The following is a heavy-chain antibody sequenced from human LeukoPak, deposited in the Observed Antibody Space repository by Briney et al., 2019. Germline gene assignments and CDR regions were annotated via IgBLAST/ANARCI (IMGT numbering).Heavy chain of an antibody. CDR2: IRSKANSYAT. CDR1: GFTFSGSA. D-gene: IGHD3-9*01. J-gene: IGHJ4*02. V-gene: IGHV3-73*01. Sequence: PGGSLRLSCAASGFTFSGSAMHWVRQASGKGLEWVGRIRSKANSYATVYAASVKGRFTISRDDSKNTAYLQMNSLKTEDTAVYYCTADHSYYDIFYWGQGALVTVSS. CDR3: TADHSYYDIFY.